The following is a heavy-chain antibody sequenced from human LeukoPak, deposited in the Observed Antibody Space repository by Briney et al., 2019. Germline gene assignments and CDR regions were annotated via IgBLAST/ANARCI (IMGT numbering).Heavy chain of an antibody. V-gene: IGHV3-23*01. Sequence: QSGGSLRLSCAASGFTFSSYAMSWVRQAPGKGLEWVSAISGSGGSTYYADSVKGRFTISRDNSKRTLYLQMNSLRAEDTAVYYCAKAARITIFGVVIHPFDYWGQGTLVTVSS. CDR2: ISGSGGST. D-gene: IGHD3-3*01. J-gene: IGHJ4*02. CDR1: GFTFSSYA. CDR3: AKAARITIFGVVIHPFDY.